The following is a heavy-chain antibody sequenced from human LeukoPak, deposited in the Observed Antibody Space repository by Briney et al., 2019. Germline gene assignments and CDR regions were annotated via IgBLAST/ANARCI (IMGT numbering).Heavy chain of an antibody. V-gene: IGHV4-31*03. CDR3: ARGMEYYDFWSGYSEDDAFDI. D-gene: IGHD3-3*01. J-gene: IGHJ3*02. CDR2: IYYSGST. CDR1: GGSISSGGYY. Sequence: KTSETLSLTCTVSGGSISSGGYYWSWIRQHPGKGLEWIGYIYYSGSTYYNPSLKSRVTLSVDTSKNQFSLKLSSVTAADTAVYYCARGMEYYDFWSGYSEDDAFDIWGHGTTVTVSS.